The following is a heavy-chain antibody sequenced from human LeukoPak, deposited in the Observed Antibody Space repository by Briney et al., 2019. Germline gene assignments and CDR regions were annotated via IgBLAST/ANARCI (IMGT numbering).Heavy chain of an antibody. V-gene: IGHV7-4-1*02. D-gene: IGHD2-15*01. CDR2: INTNTGNP. Sequence: ASVKVSCKASGYTFTSYAMNWVRQAPGQGLEWMGWINTNTGNPTYAQGFTGRFVFSLDTSVSTAYLQISSLKTEDTAVYYCAKANPPKYCSGGSCNGAFDYWGQGTLVTVSS. CDR3: AKANPPKYCSGGSCNGAFDY. J-gene: IGHJ4*02. CDR1: GYTFTSYA.